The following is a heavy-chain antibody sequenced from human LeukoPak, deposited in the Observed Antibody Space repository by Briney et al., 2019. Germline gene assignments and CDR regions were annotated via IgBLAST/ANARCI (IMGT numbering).Heavy chain of an antibody. CDR1: GYTFTSYD. CDR2: MNPNSGNT. V-gene: IGHV1-8*01. CDR3: PRHVRDYSSSYDY. J-gene: IGHJ4*02. Sequence: ASVKVSCKASGYTFTSYDINWVRRATGQGLEWMGWMNPNSGNTGYAQKFQGRVTMTRNTSISTAYMELSSLRSEDTAVYYCPRHVRDYSSSYDYWGQGTLVSVSS. D-gene: IGHD6-6*01.